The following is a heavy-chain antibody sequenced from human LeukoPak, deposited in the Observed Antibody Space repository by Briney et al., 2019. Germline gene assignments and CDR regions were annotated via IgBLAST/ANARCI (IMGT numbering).Heavy chain of an antibody. CDR3: TTSLSGYDFLFDYWGQGTLVTVSSGMDV. J-gene: IGHJ6*02. CDR1: GFTFSNAW. CDR2: IKSKTDGGTT. D-gene: IGHD5-12*01. Sequence: PGGSLRLSCAASGFTFSNAWMSWVRQAPGKGLEWGGRIKSKTDGGTTDYAAPVKDRFTFSRDDSKNTLYLQMTSPQTEDTAVYYCTTSLSGYDFLFDYWGQGTLVTVSSGMDVWGQGTTVTVSS. V-gene: IGHV3-15*01.